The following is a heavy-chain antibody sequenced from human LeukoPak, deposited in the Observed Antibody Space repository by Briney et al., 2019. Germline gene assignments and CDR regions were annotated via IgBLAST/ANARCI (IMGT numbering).Heavy chain of an antibody. CDR1: GFTVSSNY. CDR2: IYSGGST. Sequence: GGSLRLPCAASGFTVSSNYMSWVRQAPGKGLEWVSVIYSGGSTYYADSVKGRFTISRDNSKNTLYLQMNSLRAEDTAVYYCARNKWGDYTGSDYWGQGTLVTVSS. D-gene: IGHD4-17*01. J-gene: IGHJ4*02. CDR3: ARNKWGDYTGSDY. V-gene: IGHV3-53*01.